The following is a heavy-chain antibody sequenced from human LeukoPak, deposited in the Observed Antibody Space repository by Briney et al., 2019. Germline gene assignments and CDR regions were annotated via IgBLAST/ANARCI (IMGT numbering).Heavy chain of an antibody. J-gene: IGHJ3*02. CDR2: IKQDGSEK. V-gene: IGHV3-7*01. D-gene: IGHD3-16*01. CDR3: AREDYYDGSIDI. Sequence: GGSLRLSCAASGFTLSTHWMTWVRQARGKGLEWVANIKQDGSEKYYVDSVKGRFTISRDNARNSLSLQMNSLRAEDTAIYYCAREDYYDGSIDIWGQGTVVTVSS. CDR1: GFTLSTHW.